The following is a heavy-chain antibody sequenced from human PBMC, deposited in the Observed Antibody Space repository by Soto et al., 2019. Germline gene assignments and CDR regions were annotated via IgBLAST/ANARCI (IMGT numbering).Heavy chain of an antibody. CDR1: GFSLSNAGLG. D-gene: IGHD6-13*01. CDR2: IFSNDEK. Sequence: QVTVKESGPVLVKPTETLTRTCTVSGFSLSNAGLGVSWIHQPPGKALEWLAHIFSNDEKSYSTSLKSRLTISKDTSKSQVVLTITNMDPVDTATCYCASTYSTSWYWFDPWGQGTLVTVSS. CDR3: ASTYSTSWYWFDP. J-gene: IGHJ5*02. V-gene: IGHV2-26*04.